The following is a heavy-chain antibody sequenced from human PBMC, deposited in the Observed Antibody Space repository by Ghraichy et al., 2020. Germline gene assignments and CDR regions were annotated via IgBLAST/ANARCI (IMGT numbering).Heavy chain of an antibody. J-gene: IGHJ6*03. CDR2: IYYSGST. CDR1: GGSISSYY. CDR3: ARAYSNHYYYYYYMDV. D-gene: IGHD4-11*01. V-gene: IGHV4-59*01. Sequence: SQTLSLTCTVSGGSISSYYWSWIRQPPGKGLEWIGYIYYSGSTNYNPSLKSRVTISVDTSKNQFSLKLSSVTAADTAVYYCARAYSNHYYYYYYMDVWGKGTTVTVSS.